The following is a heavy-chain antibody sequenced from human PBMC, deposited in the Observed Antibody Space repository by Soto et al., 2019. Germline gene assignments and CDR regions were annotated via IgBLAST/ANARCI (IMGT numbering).Heavy chain of an antibody. CDR3: AREGGGDYLYYYYGMDV. CDR1: GFTFSSYS. D-gene: IGHD4-17*01. J-gene: IGHJ6*02. V-gene: IGHV3-21*01. Sequence: EVQLVESGGGLVKPGGSLRRSCAASGFTFSSYSMNWVRQAPGKGLEWVSSISSSSSYIYYADSVKGRFTISRDNAKNSLYLQMNSLRAEDTAVYYCAREGGGDYLYYYYGMDVWGQGTTVTVSS. CDR2: ISSSSSYI.